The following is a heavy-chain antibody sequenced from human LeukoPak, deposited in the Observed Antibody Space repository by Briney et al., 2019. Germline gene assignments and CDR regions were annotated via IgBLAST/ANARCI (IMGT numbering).Heavy chain of an antibody. CDR2: IRYDGGNK. D-gene: IGHD3-10*01. CDR1: GFTFNSFG. J-gene: IGHJ4*02. V-gene: IGHV3-30*02. CDR3: AKSQLIGSYHPPGY. Sequence: GGSLRLSCTASGFTFNSFGIYWVRQAPGKGLEWVAFIRYDGGNKFHAESVKGRFTISRDNSKNTLSLQMDSLRPEDTAVYYCAKSQLIGSYHPPGYWGQGTLVTVSS.